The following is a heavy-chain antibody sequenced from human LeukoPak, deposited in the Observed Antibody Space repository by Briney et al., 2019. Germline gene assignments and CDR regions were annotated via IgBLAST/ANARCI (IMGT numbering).Heavy chain of an antibody. CDR3: ARPRIAVAGTGGFDY. CDR2: IWYDGSNK. CDR1: GFTFSSYS. Sequence: PGGSLRLSCAASGFTFSSYSMNWVRQAPGKGLEWVAVIWYDGSNKYYADSVKGRFTISRDNSKNTLYLQMNSLRAEDTAVYYCARPRIAVAGTGGFDYWGQGTLVTVSS. V-gene: IGHV3-33*08. D-gene: IGHD6-19*01. J-gene: IGHJ4*02.